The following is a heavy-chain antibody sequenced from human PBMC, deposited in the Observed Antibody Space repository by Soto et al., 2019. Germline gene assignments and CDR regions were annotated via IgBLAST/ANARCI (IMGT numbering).Heavy chain of an antibody. CDR1: GGSISSYY. V-gene: IGHV4-59*08. CDR3: ARGSTGYSSSWYTY. J-gene: IGHJ4*02. D-gene: IGHD6-13*01. CDR2: IYNSGST. Sequence: SETLSLTYTVSGGSISSYYWSWIRQPPGKGLEWIGYIYNSGSTNYNPSLKSRVTISVDTSKNQFSLKLSSVTAADTAVYYCARGSTGYSSSWYTYWGQGTLVTVSS.